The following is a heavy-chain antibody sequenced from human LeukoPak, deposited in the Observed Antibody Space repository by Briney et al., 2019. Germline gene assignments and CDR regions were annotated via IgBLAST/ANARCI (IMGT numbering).Heavy chain of an antibody. CDR2: IIPILGIA. D-gene: IGHD3-22*01. V-gene: IGHV1-69*02. J-gene: IGHJ4*02. Sequence: ASVKVSCKASGDNFSRYTVTWVRLAPGQGLEWMGRIIPILGIANYAQKFQGRVTITADKSTSTAYMELSSLRSEDTAVYYCAVIAYYDSSGYHHVPFDYWGQGTLVTVSS. CDR3: AVIAYYDSSGYHHVPFDY. CDR1: GDNFSRYT.